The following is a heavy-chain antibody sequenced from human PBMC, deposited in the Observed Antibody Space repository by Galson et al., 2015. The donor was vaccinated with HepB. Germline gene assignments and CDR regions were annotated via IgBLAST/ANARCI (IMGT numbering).Heavy chain of an antibody. D-gene: IGHD6-13*01. Sequence: SVKVSCKASGYTFTSYGISWVRQAPGQGLEWMGWISAYNGNTNYAQKLQGRVTMTTDTSTSTAYMELRSLRSDDTAVYYCARDSPYSSSHGSYYYYGMDVWGQGTTVTVSS. CDR3: ARDSPYSSSHGSYYYYGMDV. CDR2: ISAYNGNT. V-gene: IGHV1-18*04. CDR1: GYTFTSYG. J-gene: IGHJ6*02.